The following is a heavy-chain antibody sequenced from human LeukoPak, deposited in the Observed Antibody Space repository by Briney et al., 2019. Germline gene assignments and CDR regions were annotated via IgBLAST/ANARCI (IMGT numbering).Heavy chain of an antibody. CDR3: ARLVVPAAHRPEYYYYMDV. Sequence: SETLSLTCAVYGGSFSGYYWSWIRQPPGKGLEWIGEINHSGSTNYNPSLKSRVTISVDTSKNQFSLKLSSVTAADTAVYYCARLVVPAAHRPEYYYYMDVWGKGTTVTVSS. CDR2: INHSGST. J-gene: IGHJ6*03. CDR1: GGSFSGYY. D-gene: IGHD2-2*01. V-gene: IGHV4-34*01.